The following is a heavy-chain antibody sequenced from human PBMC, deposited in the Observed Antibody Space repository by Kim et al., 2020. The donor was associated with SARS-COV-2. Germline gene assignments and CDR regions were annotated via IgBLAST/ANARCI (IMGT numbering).Heavy chain of an antibody. J-gene: IGHJ6*02. CDR1: GFTVSSNY. CDR2: IYSGGST. V-gene: IGHV3-53*04. D-gene: IGHD3-10*01. CDR3: ARDNMVRGVRSHYYYYGMDV. Sequence: GGSLRLSCAASGFTVSSNYMSWVRQAPGKGLEWVSVIYSGGSTYYADSVKGRFTISRHNSKNTLYLQMNSLRAEDTAVYYCARDNMVRGVRSHYYYYGMDVWGQGTTVTVSS.